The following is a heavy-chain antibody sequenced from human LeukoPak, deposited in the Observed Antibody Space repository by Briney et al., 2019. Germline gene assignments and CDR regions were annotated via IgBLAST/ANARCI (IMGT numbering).Heavy chain of an antibody. Sequence: ASVKVSCKASGYTFTSYDINWVRQATGQGLEWMGWMNPNSGNTGYAQKFQGRVTMTRNTSISTAYMELSSLRSEDTAVYYCARDPTPTVTTDYWGQGTLVTVSS. CDR2: MNPNSGNT. CDR3: ARDPTPTVTTDY. CDR1: GYTFTSYD. V-gene: IGHV1-8*01. J-gene: IGHJ4*02. D-gene: IGHD4-17*01.